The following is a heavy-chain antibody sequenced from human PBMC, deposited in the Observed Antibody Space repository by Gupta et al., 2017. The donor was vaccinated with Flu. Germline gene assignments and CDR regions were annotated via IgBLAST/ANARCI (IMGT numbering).Heavy chain of an antibody. Sequence: QVQLVQSGAEVKKPGSSVKVSCKASGGTFSSYAISWVRQAPGQGLEWMGGIIPIFGTANYAQKFQGRVTITADESTSTAYMELSSLRSEDTAVYYCARKSYCSGGSCYDNGFDPWGQGTLVTVSS. CDR1: GGTFSSYA. V-gene: IGHV1-69*01. J-gene: IGHJ5*02. D-gene: IGHD2-15*01. CDR2: IIPIFGTA. CDR3: ARKSYCSGGSCYDNGFDP.